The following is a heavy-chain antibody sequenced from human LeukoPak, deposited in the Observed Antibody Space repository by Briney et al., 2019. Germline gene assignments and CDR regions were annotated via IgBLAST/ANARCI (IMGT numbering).Heavy chain of an antibody. Sequence: SVKVSCKASGYTFTSYGISWVRQAPGQGLEWMGRIIPIFGITNYAQKFQGRVTITTDESTTTAYMEVTSLRSEDTAVYYCARDQDYGAYGLDYWGQGTLVPVSS. CDR3: ARDQDYGAYGLDY. V-gene: IGHV1-69*05. CDR1: GYTFTSYG. D-gene: IGHD4/OR15-4a*01. CDR2: IIPIFGIT. J-gene: IGHJ4*02.